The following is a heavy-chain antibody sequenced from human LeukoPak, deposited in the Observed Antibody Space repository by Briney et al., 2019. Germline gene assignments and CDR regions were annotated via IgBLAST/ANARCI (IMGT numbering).Heavy chain of an antibody. J-gene: IGHJ5*02. Sequence: GGSLRLSCAASGCTFSSYAMSWVRKAPGKGLEWVSAISGSGGSTYYADSVKGRFTISRDNSKNTLYLQMNSLRAEDTAVYYCAKDLKVGGNWFDPWGQGTLVTVSS. D-gene: IGHD1-26*01. CDR2: ISGSGGST. CDR3: AKDLKVGGNWFDP. V-gene: IGHV3-23*01. CDR1: GCTFSSYA.